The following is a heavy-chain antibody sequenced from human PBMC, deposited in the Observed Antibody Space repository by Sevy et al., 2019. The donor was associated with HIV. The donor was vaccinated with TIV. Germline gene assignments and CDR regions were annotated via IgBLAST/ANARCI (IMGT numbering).Heavy chain of an antibody. D-gene: IGHD5-18*01. CDR3: ARGVGNSYGYDPDY. Sequence: SETLSLTCAVYRGSFAGYYWSWIRQPPGKGLEWIGEINHSGSTTYNPSLKSRVTISVDTSKNQFSLRLTSVTAADTAVYYCARGVGNSYGYDPDYWGQGTLVTVSS. CDR1: RGSFAGYY. J-gene: IGHJ4*02. CDR2: INHSGST. V-gene: IGHV4-34*01.